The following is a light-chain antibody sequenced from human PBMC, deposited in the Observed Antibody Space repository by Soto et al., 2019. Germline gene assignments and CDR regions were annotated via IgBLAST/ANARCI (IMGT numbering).Light chain of an antibody. J-gene: IGKJ4*01. Sequence: EIVLTQSPATLSLSPGERATLSCRASQSVSSYLAWYQQKPGQAPRLLIYDASNKATGIPARFSGSGSATDFTLAISSLEPEDFAVYYCQQRSNWPPLTFGGGTNLEIK. V-gene: IGKV3-11*01. CDR1: QSVSSY. CDR2: DAS. CDR3: QQRSNWPPLT.